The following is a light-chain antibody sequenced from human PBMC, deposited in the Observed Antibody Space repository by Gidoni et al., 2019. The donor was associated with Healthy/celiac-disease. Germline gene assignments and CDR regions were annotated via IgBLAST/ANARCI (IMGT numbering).Light chain of an antibody. CDR3: AAWDDSLNGWV. J-gene: IGLJ3*02. CDR2: SNN. CDR1: SSNIGSNT. V-gene: IGLV1-44*01. Sequence: QSVLTQPPSASGTPAQRVTISCSRSSSNIGSNTVNWYQQLPGTAPKLLIYSNNQRPSGVPDRFSGSKSGTSASLAISGLQSEDEADYYCAAWDDSLNGWVFGGGTKLTVL.